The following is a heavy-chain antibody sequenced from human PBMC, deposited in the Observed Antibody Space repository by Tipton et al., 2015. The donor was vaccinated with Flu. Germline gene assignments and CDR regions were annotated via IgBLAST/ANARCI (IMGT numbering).Heavy chain of an antibody. CDR2: INPSGGST. V-gene: IGHV1-46*01. CDR3: ARDPPFKVVVPAAIFPGGPYYYYYMDV. Sequence: QLVQSGAEVKKPGASVKVSCKASGYTFTSYYMHWVRQAPGQGLEWMGIINPSGGSTSYAQKFQGRVTMTRDTSTSTVYMELSSLRSDDTAVYYCARDPPFKVVVPAAIFPGGPYYYYYMDVWGKGTTVTVSS. CDR1: GYTFTSYY. D-gene: IGHD2-2*01. J-gene: IGHJ6*03.